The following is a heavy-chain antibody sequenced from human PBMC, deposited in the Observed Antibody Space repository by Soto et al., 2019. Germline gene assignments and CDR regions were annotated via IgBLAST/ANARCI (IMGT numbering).Heavy chain of an antibody. J-gene: IGHJ4*02. CDR2: INHSGST. CDR3: ARVVRSASMVRGVIRGRRFDY. Sequence: PSETLSLTCAVYGGSFSVYYWSWIRQPPGKGLEWIGEINHSGSTNYNPSLKSRVTISVDTSKNQFSLKLSSVTAADTAVYYCARVVRSASMVRGVIRGRRFDYWGQGTLVTVSS. D-gene: IGHD3-10*01. CDR1: GGSFSVYY. V-gene: IGHV4-34*01.